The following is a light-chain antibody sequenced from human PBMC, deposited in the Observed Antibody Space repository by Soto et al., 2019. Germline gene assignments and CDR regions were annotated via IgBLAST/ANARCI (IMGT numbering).Light chain of an antibody. V-gene: IGKV1-39*01. J-gene: IGKJ4*01. CDR2: GTS. Sequence: DIQMTQSPSSLSASVGDRVTITCRASQSIDNYLNWYQHKPGEAPKLLIYGTSTLQTGVPLRFSGSGSGTDFTLTISSLQAEDFATYFCQESYTSPAVSFGGGTRWIS. CDR1: QSIDNY. CDR3: QESYTSPAVS.